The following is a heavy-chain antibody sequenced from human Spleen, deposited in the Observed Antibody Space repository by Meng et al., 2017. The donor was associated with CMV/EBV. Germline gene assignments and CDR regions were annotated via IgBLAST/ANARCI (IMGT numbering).Heavy chain of an antibody. J-gene: IGHJ6*02. D-gene: IGHD2-2*01. Sequence: GESLKISCAASGFTFSVYSMHWVRQAPGKGLEWVSSISSSSSFIYYADSVKGRFTISRDSPQNSLYLQMNGLRAGDTAAYYCARESASSYTLDVWGRGTTVTVSS. V-gene: IGHV3-21*01. CDR3: ARESASSYTLDV. CDR1: GFTFSVYS. CDR2: ISSSSSFI.